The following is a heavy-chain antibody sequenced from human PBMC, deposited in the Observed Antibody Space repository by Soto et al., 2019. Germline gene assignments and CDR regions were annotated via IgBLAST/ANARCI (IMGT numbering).Heavy chain of an antibody. CDR2: IYYSGST. V-gene: IGHV4-59*01. Sequence: PSETLSLTCTVSGGSISSYYWSWIRQPPGKGLEWIGYIYYSGSTNYNPSLKSRVTISVDTSKNQFSLKLSSVTAADTAVYYCARASYYYYYGMDVWGQGTTVTVSS. CDR1: GGSISSYY. CDR3: ARASYYYYYGMDV. J-gene: IGHJ6*02.